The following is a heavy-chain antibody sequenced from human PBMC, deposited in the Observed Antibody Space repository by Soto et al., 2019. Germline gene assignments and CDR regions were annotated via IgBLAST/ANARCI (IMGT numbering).Heavy chain of an antibody. Sequence: GGSLRLSCAASGFSINNYAVSWFRQAPGKGLEWVSTFSAGGRAYYADSVRGRFSVARDRSQNTVDLQISVLRPEDSAVYYCAKESMPEHYGDTLFDYWGQGTRVTVSS. CDR2: FSAGGRA. D-gene: IGHD4-17*01. CDR1: GFSINNYA. J-gene: IGHJ4*02. V-gene: IGHV3-23*01. CDR3: AKESMPEHYGDTLFDY.